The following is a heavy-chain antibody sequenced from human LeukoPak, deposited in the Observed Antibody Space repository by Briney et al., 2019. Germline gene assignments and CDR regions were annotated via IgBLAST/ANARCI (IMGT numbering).Heavy chain of an antibody. CDR3: ATDRGGYGSGSYDY. CDR2: ISGSGGST. J-gene: IGHJ4*02. CDR1: GFTFSSYA. D-gene: IGHD3-10*01. Sequence: GGSLRLSSAASGFTFSSYAMSWVRQAPGKGLEWVPAISGSGGSTYYADSVKGRFTISRDNSKNTLYLQMNSLRAEDTAVYYCATDRGGYGSGSYDYWGQGTLVTVSS. V-gene: IGHV3-23*01.